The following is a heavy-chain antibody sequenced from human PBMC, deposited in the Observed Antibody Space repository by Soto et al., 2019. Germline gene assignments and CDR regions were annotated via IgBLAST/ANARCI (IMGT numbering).Heavy chain of an antibody. Sequence: SVKVSCKASGGTFSSYRINWVRQAPGQGLEWVGGIVPIRRTADYAQTFQGRVSITADESARTSYMELRSLRSQDTAVYYCVRGSGAKLSSSWGQGTLVTVSS. CDR2: IVPIRRTA. CDR3: VRGSGAKLSSS. CDR1: GGTFSSYR. V-gene: IGHV1-69*13. J-gene: IGHJ4*02. D-gene: IGHD6-13*01.